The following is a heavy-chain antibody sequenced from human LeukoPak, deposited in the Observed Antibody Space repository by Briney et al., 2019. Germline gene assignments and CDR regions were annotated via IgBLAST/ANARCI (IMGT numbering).Heavy chain of an antibody. J-gene: IGHJ4*02. CDR3: ATISGREPYCGYDY. D-gene: IGHD5-12*01. V-gene: IGHV1-24*01. CDR1: GYTLTELS. CDR2: LDTQDGET. Sequence: ASVKVSCKVSGYTLTELSMHWVRQTPGKGLVWMGGLDTQDGETNYAQKFQGRVTMTEDTSTDTAYMELSSLRSEDTAVYYCATISGREPYCGYDYWGQGPLVTVSS.